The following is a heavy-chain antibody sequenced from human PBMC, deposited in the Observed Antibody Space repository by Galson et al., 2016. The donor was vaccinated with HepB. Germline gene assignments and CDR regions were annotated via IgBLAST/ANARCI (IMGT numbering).Heavy chain of an antibody. Sequence: SLRLSCAASGFTFSSYSMNWVRQAPGKGLEWVSSISSSSSYIYYADSVKGRFTISRDNAKNSLYLQMNSLRAEDTAVYYCARAVSWDYGDYVGYWGQGTLVTVSS. V-gene: IGHV3-21*01. CDR3: ARAVSWDYGDYVGY. J-gene: IGHJ4*02. CDR2: ISSSSSYI. CDR1: GFTFSSYS. D-gene: IGHD4-17*01.